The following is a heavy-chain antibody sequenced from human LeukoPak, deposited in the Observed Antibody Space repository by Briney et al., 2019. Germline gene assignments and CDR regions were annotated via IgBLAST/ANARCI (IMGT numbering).Heavy chain of an antibody. J-gene: IGHJ4*02. CDR2: INHSGST. D-gene: IGHD3-9*01. Sequence: SETLSLTCAVYGGSFSGYYWSWIRQPPGKGLELIGEINHSGSTNYNPSLKSRVTISVDTSKNQFSLKLSSVTAADTAVYYCQADAGIRYFDWSKFPYDYWGQGTLVTVSS. V-gene: IGHV4-34*01. CDR1: GGSFSGYY. CDR3: QADAGIRYFDWSKFPYDY.